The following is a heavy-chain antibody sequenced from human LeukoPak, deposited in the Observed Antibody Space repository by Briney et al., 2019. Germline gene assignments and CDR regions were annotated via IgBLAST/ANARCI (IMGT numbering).Heavy chain of an antibody. CDR1: GYSFTSYW. CDR2: IYPGDSDT. Sequence: PGESLKISCKGSGYSFTSYWIGWVRQMPGKGLEWMGIIYPGDSDTTYSPSFQGQVTISADKSITTAYLQWSSLKASDTAMYYCALPILDTSNWFQFDSWGQGTLVTVSS. J-gene: IGHJ4*02. D-gene: IGHD6-13*01. V-gene: IGHV5-51*01. CDR3: ALPILDTSNWFQFDS.